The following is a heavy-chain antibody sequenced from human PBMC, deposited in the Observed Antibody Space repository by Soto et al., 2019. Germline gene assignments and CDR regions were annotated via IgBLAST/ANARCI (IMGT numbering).Heavy chain of an antibody. Sequence: QLQLQESGPGLVKPSETLSLTCTVSGGSISSYYWGWIRRPPGKGLEWIGSSYYSGSTYYNPSLKSRVTISVDPSKKQFSLILSSVTAADTGVYYCASRWGYSFDYWGQGTLVTVSS. CDR1: GGSISSYY. CDR2: SYYSGST. J-gene: IGHJ4*02. D-gene: IGHD7-27*01. CDR3: ASRWGYSFDY. V-gene: IGHV4-39*01.